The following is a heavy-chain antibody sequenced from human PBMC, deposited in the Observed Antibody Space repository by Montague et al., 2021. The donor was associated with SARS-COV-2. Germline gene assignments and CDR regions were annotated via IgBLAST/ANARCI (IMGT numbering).Heavy chain of an antibody. V-gene: IGHV3-48*02. CDR2: IPSSSSTI. CDR1: GFTFSSYS. Sequence: SLRLSCAASGFTFSSYSMNWVRQAPGKGLEWVSFIPSSSSTIYYADSVKGRFTISRDNAKNSLYLQMNSLRDEDTAVYYCARESISTMIVVVYYDAMDVLGQGTTVTVSS. D-gene: IGHD3-22*01. J-gene: IGHJ6*02. CDR3: ARESISTMIVVVYYDAMDV.